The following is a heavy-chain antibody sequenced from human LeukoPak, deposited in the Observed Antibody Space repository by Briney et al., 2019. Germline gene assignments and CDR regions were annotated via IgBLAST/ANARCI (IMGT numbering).Heavy chain of an antibody. Sequence: SETLSLTCSVSGASIRSYFWSWIRQSPGKGLEWMGYVYDNEISNFNPSLESRVTILVDRSKSQFSLKLRSVTAAGTAVYYCARGLVLATDDAFDIWGPGTMVTVSS. J-gene: IGHJ3*02. V-gene: IGHV4-59*01. CDR2: VYDNEIS. D-gene: IGHD5-12*01. CDR1: GASIRSYF. CDR3: ARGLVLATDDAFDI.